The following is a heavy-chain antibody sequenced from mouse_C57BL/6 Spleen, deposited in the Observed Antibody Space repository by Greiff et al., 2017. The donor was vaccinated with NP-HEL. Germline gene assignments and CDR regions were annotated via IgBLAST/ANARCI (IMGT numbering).Heavy chain of an antibody. J-gene: IGHJ1*03. CDR1: GYSFTGYY. D-gene: IGHD3-1*01. Sequence: VQLQQSGPELVKPGASVKISCKASGYSFTGYYMNWVKRSPEKSLEWIGEINPSTGGTTYNQKFKAKATLTVDKSSSTAYMQLKSLTSEDSAVYYCARSGGPRYFDVWGTGTTVTVSS. V-gene: IGHV1-42*01. CDR2: INPSTGGT. CDR3: ARSGGPRYFDV.